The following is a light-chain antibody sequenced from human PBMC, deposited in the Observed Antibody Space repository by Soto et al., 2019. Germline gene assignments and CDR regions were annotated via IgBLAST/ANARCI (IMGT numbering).Light chain of an antibody. V-gene: IGKV1-5*01. CDR3: QQYSAYAT. J-gene: IGKJ1*01. CDR1: QSISTW. CDR2: DAS. Sequence: DIQMTQSPSTLSASVGDIVTIACRASQSISTWLAWYQHKPGKAPKLLMHDASSLETGVPSRVSGSGSGTEFTLTINSLQPDDFATYYCQQYSAYATFGQGTKVEIK.